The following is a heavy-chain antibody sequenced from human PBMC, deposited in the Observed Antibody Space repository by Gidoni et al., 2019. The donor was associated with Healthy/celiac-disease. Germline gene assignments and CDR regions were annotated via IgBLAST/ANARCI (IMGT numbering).Heavy chain of an antibody. CDR1: GFTFSAYY. Sequence: QVQLVESGGCLVKPGGSLRLSCAASGFTFSAYYMSWIRQDPGKGLEWVSYISSSGSTIYYADSVKGRFTISRDNAKNSLYLQMNSLRAEDTAVYYCARERRLTICGVVTNDHQNFDLWGRGTLVTVSS. V-gene: IGHV3-11*01. J-gene: IGHJ2*01. CDR2: ISSSGSTI. D-gene: IGHD3-3*01. CDR3: ARERRLTICGVVTNDHQNFDL.